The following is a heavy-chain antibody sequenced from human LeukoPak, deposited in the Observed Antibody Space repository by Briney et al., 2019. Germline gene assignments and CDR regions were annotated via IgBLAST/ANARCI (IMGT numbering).Heavy chain of an antibody. CDR3: ARPYDSSGYYIRGAFDI. V-gene: IGHV4-59*02. D-gene: IGHD3-22*01. CDR2: LYFSGST. CDR1: GGSVNSHY. Sequence: SETLSLTCTVSGGSVNSHYWSWIRQPPGKGLEWIGYLYFSGSTGYNPSLKSRVSISVETSKNQFSLRLSSVTVADTAVYYCARPYDSSGYYIRGAFDIWGQGAMVTVS. J-gene: IGHJ3*02.